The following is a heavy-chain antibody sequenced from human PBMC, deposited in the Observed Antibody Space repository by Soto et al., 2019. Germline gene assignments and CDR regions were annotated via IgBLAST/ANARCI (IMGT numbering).Heavy chain of an antibody. D-gene: IGHD3-3*01. CDR2: IRSKPNNYAT. CDR1: LFTFSGSA. V-gene: IGHV3-73*01. Sequence: PLRVSCAASLFTFSGSAMHWVLHASFKVLGFFGRIRSKPNNYATAYGASVKGRFTISGDDSKNTAYLQMNSLNTEDTAVYYCSRQASDFWSGKPQYYMDVWGKGTTVTVSS. CDR3: SRQASDFWSGKPQYYMDV. J-gene: IGHJ6*03.